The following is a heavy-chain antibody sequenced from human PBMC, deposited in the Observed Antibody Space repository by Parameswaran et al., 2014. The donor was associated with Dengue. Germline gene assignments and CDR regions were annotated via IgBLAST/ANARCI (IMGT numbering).Heavy chain of an antibody. D-gene: IGHD4-17*01. CDR2: IKQDGSEK. CDR3: ARDYGDYEGYYYYYYGMDV. Sequence: RWIRQPQGRAGVVANIKQDGSEKYYVDSVKGRFTISRDNAKNSLYLQMNSLRAEDTAVYYCARDYGDYEGYYYYYYGMDVWGQGTTVTVSS. J-gene: IGHJ6*02. V-gene: IGHV3-7*03.